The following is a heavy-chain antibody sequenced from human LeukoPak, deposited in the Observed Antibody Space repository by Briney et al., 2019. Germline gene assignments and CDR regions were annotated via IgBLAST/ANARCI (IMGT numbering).Heavy chain of an antibody. J-gene: IGHJ4*02. D-gene: IGHD5-24*01. V-gene: IGHV1-69*13. CDR2: IIPIFGTA. Sequence: SVKVSCKASGYTFTSYAISWVRQAPGQGLEWMGGIIPIFGTANYAQKFQGRVTITADESTSTAYMELSSLRSEDTAVYYCARAERKWLQLGYYFDYWGQGTLVTVSS. CDR3: ARAERKWLQLGYYFDY. CDR1: GYTFTSYA.